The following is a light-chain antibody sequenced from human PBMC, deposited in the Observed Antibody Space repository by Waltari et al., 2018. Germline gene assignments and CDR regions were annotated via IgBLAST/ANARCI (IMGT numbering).Light chain of an antibody. Sequence: SALTQPASVSGSPGQSITISCTGTSSDVGSYNLVSWYQHYPGKAPKLIIYEVSKRPSGVSSLLSGAKSCNTACLTISGLQAEDEADYYCCSYAGRTTYVFGSGTKLAV. CDR1: SSDVGSYNL. J-gene: IGLJ1*01. CDR2: EVS. V-gene: IGLV2-23*02. CDR3: CSYAGRTTYV.